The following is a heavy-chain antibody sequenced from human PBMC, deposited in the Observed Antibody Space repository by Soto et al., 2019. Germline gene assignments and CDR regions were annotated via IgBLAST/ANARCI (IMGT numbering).Heavy chain of an antibody. CDR3: ARLNGDPDY. CDR2: ISHTGGT. Sequence: QLQLQESGSRLVKPSQTLSLTCAVSGGSIISGGYSWTWIRQPPGKGLEWIGYISHTGGTYYKTSLKSRVAISVDRSTNQFSLKLNSVTAADTAVYYCARLNGDPDYWGQGILVTVSS. D-gene: IGHD7-27*01. CDR1: GGSIISGGYS. V-gene: IGHV4-30-2*01. J-gene: IGHJ4*02.